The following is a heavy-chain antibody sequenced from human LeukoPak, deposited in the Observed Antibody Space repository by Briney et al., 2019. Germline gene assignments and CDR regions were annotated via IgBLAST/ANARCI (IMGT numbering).Heavy chain of an antibody. Sequence: TSETLSRTCTVSGGSISSSSYYWGWIRQPPGKGLEWIGNIYYSGSTYYSPSLKSRVTISVDTSNNQVSLKLSSVTAADTAVYYCARRYDRAPHDYWGQGTLVTVSS. CDR3: ARRYDRAPHDY. J-gene: IGHJ4*02. CDR2: IYYSGST. D-gene: IGHD3-3*01. V-gene: IGHV4-39*01. CDR1: GGSISSSSYY.